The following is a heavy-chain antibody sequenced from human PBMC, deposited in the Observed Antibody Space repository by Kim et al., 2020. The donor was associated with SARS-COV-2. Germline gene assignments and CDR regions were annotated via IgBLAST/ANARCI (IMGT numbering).Heavy chain of an antibody. J-gene: IGHJ4*02. D-gene: IGHD5-12*01. CDR2: ISYDGSNK. V-gene: IGHV3-30*18. Sequence: GGSLRLSCAASGFTFSSYGMHWVRQAPGKGLEWVAVISYDGSNKYYADSVKGRFTISRDNSKNTLYLQMNSLRAEDTAVYYCAKEGQRWLQLLGYYFDYWGQGTLVTVSS. CDR3: AKEGQRWLQLLGYYFDY. CDR1: GFTFSSYG.